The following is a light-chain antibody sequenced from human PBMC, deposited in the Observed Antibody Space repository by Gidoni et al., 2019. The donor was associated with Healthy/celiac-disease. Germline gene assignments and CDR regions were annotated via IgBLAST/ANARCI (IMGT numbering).Light chain of an antibody. CDR3: QQYYSTPRT. J-gene: IGKJ1*01. CDR1: QSVLYSSNNKNY. V-gene: IGKV4-1*01. CDR2: WAS. Sequence: DIVMTQSPDSLAVSLGERANINCKSSQSVLYSSNNKNYLAWYQQKPGQPPTLLIYWASTRESGVPDRFSGSGSVTDFTLTISSLQAEYVAFYYCQQYYSTPRTFXQXTKVEIK.